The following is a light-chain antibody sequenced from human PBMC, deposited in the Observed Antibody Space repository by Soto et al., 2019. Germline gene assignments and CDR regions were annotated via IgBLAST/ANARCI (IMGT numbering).Light chain of an antibody. Sequence: DILMTQSPSILSASVGDTVTITCRASQSISKWVAWYQQRAGKAPTALIFDASNSEKGVPSRFSGSGSGTEFILIISGLQPEDFATYYCHQYDSYPYTFGQGTKLEI. CDR2: DAS. J-gene: IGKJ2*01. V-gene: IGKV1-5*01. CDR3: HQYDSYPYT. CDR1: QSISKW.